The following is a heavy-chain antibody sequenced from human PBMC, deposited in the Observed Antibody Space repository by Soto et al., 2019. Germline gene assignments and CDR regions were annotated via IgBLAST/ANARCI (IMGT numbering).Heavy chain of an antibody. V-gene: IGHV4-4*02. CDR3: ARTYYYGSGSYDSVKGYYYYYYMDV. Sequence: QVQLQESGPGLVKPSGPLSLTCAVSSGSISSSNWWSWVRQPPGKGLEWIGEIYHSGSTNYNPSLKSRVTRSVDKSKNQCSLKLSSVTAADTAVYYCARTYYYGSGSYDSVKGYYYYYYMDVWGKGTTVTVSS. J-gene: IGHJ6*03. CDR1: SGSISSSNW. CDR2: IYHSGST. D-gene: IGHD3-10*01.